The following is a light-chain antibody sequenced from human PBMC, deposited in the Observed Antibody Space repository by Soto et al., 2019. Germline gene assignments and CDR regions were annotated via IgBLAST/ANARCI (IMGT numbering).Light chain of an antibody. CDR2: DAS. J-gene: IGKJ1*01. V-gene: IGKV1-5*01. CDR3: KQYDSSWK. Sequence: DIQITHSPSTLSASVVDRVTITFRASQSISGWLAWYQQKPGKAPKLLIYDASSLESGVPSRFSGSGSGTEFTLTISSLQPDDFATYYCKQYDSSWKFGQGTKVDIK. CDR1: QSISGW.